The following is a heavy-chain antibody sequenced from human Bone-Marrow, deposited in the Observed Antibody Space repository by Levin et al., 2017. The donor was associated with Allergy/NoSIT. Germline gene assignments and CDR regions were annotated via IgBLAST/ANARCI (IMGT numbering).Heavy chain of an antibody. Sequence: SETLSLTCAVSGASISSGDYSWSWIRQPPGKGLEWIGYIYHSGSTTYNPSLKSRLTISLDRFKNLFSLKLSSVTAADTAVYYCAGDYGSGSYRFDYWGQGALVTVSS. V-gene: IGHV4-30-2*01. CDR1: GASISSGDYS. CDR3: AGDYGSGSYRFDY. CDR2: IYHSGST. J-gene: IGHJ4*02. D-gene: IGHD3-10*01.